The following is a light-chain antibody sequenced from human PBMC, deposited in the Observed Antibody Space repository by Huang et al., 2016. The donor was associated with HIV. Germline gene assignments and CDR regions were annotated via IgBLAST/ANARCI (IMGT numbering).Light chain of an antibody. J-gene: IGKJ4*01. CDR3: QQANSFPLT. CDR2: AAS. CDR1: QGIGSW. V-gene: IGKV1D-12*01. Sequence: DIQMTQSPSSVSASVGDRLTITCRASQGIGSWLAWYQQKPGKVPKLLIYAASTLQSGVPSRFSGSGSGTDFTLTISSLHAEDFATYYCQQANSFPLTFGGGTKVEIK.